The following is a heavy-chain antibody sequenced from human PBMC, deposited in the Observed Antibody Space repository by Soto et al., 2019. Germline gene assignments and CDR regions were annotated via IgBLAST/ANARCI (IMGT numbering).Heavy chain of an antibody. CDR1: GFTFRNYA. CDR2: IHGEGAGT. Sequence: EVQLLESGGGLVQPGGSVRLSCAASGFTFRNYAMTWVRQAPGKGLEWVSSIHGEGAGTYYADSVKGRFTVSRDDSKETLYLQRSSLRVDYTAVYYCAKDGVARNGDWDWFDPWGQGTLVTVAS. D-gene: IGHD6-19*01. J-gene: IGHJ5*02. CDR3: AKDGVARNGDWDWFDP. V-gene: IGHV3-23*01.